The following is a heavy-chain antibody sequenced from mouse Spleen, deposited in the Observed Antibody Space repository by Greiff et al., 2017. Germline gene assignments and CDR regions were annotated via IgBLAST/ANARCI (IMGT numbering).Heavy chain of an antibody. V-gene: IGHV5-6-5*01. D-gene: IGHD2-1*01. CDR2: ISSGGST. CDR1: GFTFSSYA. CDR3: ARGDYYGNFYYAMDY. Sequence: DVMFVESGGGLVKPGGSLKLSCAASGFTFSSYAMSWVRQTPEKRLEWVASISSGGSTYYPDSVKGRFTISRDNARNILYLQMSSPRSEDTAMYYCARGDYYGNFYYAMDYWGQGTSVTVSS. J-gene: IGHJ4*01.